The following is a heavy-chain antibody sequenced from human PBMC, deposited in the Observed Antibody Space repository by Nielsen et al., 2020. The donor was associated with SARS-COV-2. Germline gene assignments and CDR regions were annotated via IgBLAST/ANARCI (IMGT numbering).Heavy chain of an antibody. CDR2: ISGSGGIT. CDR3: AKMSPPGIAAGTAEYFQH. Sequence: GESLQISCTASGFTFSSYAMSWVRQAPGKGLEWVSAISGSGGITYYADSVKGRFTISRDKSKNTLYVLMNSLRAEDTAVYYCAKMSPPGIAAGTAEYFQHWGQGTLVTVSS. CDR1: GFTFSSYA. V-gene: IGHV3-23*01. D-gene: IGHD6-13*01. J-gene: IGHJ1*01.